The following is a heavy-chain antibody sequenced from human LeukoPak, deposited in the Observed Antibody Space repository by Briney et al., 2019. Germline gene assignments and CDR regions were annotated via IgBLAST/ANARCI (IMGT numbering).Heavy chain of an antibody. CDR3: ARARAVYYDILTGYLPDY. CDR2: ISSSSSTI. D-gene: IGHD3-9*01. CDR1: GFTFSSYS. Sequence: GGSLRLSCAASGFTFSSYSMNWVRQAPGKGLEWISYISSSSSTIYYADSVKGRFTISRDNAKNSLYLQMNSLRAEDTAVYYCARARAVYYDILTGYLPDYWGQGTLVTVSS. V-gene: IGHV3-48*04. J-gene: IGHJ4*02.